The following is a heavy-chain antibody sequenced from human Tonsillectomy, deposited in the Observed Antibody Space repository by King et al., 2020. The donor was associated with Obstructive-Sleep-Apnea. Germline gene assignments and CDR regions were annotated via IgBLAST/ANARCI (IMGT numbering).Heavy chain of an antibody. Sequence: VQLQESGPGLVKPSETLSLTCSVSGGSISSYYWCWIRQPPGKGLEWIGYIYNSGSTNYNPSLKSRVTISVDRSKNQFSLNLSSVTAADTAVYYCATGGRDGYYEYWGQGTLVTVSS. CDR3: ATGGRDGYYEY. D-gene: IGHD5-24*01. CDR2: IYNSGST. CDR1: GGSISSYY. V-gene: IGHV4-4*09. J-gene: IGHJ4*02.